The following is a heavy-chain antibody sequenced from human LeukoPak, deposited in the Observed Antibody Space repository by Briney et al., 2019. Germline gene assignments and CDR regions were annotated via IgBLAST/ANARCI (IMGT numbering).Heavy chain of an antibody. CDR1: GGSFSGYY. J-gene: IGHJ4*02. Sequence: SETLSLTCAVYGGSFSGYYWSWIRQPPGKGLEWIGEINHSGSTNYNPSLKSRVTISVDTSKNQFSLKLSSVAAADTAVYYCARGVAVSSSGWYNYWGQGTLVTVSS. V-gene: IGHV4-34*01. CDR2: INHSGST. CDR3: ARGVAVSSSGWYNY. D-gene: IGHD6-19*01.